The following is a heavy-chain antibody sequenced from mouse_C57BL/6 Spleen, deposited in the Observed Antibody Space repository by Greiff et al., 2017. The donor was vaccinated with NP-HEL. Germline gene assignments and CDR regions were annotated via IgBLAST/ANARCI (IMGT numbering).Heavy chain of an antibody. V-gene: IGHV5-12*01. CDR1: GFTFSDYY. J-gene: IGHJ2*01. D-gene: IGHD4-1*01. Sequence: EVQLVESGGGLVQPGGSLKLSCAASGFTFSDYYMYWVRQTPEKRLEWVAYISNGGGSTYYPDTVKGRFTISRDNAKNTLYLQMSRLKSEDTAMYYCARLKLTGRYFDYWGQGTTLTVSS. CDR3: ARLKLTGRYFDY. CDR2: ISNGGGST.